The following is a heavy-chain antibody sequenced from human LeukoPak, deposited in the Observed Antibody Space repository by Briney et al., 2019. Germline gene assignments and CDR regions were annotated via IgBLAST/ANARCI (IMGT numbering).Heavy chain of an antibody. J-gene: IGHJ4*02. Sequence: PGGSLRLSCAASGFTFSSYGIHWVRQAPGKGREWVAVISYDGTKIYSSDSVKGRFTIARDNSKNTLYLQMNSLRAEDTAVYYCARSPNTRRGYHFDYWGQGTLVTVSS. D-gene: IGHD1-1*01. CDR1: GFTFSSYG. CDR3: ARSPNTRRGYHFDY. CDR2: ISYDGTKI. V-gene: IGHV3-30*03.